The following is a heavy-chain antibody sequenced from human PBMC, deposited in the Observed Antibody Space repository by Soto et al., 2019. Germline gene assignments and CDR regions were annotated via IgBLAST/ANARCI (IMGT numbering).Heavy chain of an antibody. CDR2: IYYSGTT. D-gene: IGHD2-2*01. CDR3: ARCSLVVVPAPGFDP. V-gene: IGHV4-31*03. Sequence: SETLSVTCNVSGGSIGSGGYYWSWIRQHQGKGLEWIGYIYYSGTTYYNPSLKSRVTISVDTSKNQFSLKLSSVSAADTALYYCARCSLVVVPAPGFDPWGRGTLVTVSS. J-gene: IGHJ5*02. CDR1: GGSIGSGGYY.